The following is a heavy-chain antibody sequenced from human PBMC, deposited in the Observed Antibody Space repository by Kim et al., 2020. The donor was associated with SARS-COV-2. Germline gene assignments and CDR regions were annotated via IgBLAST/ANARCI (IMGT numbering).Heavy chain of an antibody. J-gene: IGHJ4*02. Sequence: GASLRLSCAGSGFTFRSYAMQWVRQAPGKGLEYVSAITDNGVTTFYADSVKGRFTISRDNSKNMVYLQMGSLRPEDTAVYYCASVFPRSGSYDFWGQGIL. CDR2: ITDNGVTT. CDR1: GFTFRSYA. CDR3: ASVFPRSGSYDF. D-gene: IGHD1-26*01. V-gene: IGHV3-64*02.